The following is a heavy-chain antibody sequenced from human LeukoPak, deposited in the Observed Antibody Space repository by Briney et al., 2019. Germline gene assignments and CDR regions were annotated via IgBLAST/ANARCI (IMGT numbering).Heavy chain of an antibody. D-gene: IGHD6-13*01. CDR1: GGSISSSSYY. CDR3: ARVAAAPDAFDI. CDR2: IYYSGST. V-gene: IGHV4-39*07. J-gene: IGHJ3*02. Sequence: SETLSLTCTVSGGSISSSSYYWGWIRQPPGKGLGWIGSIYYSGSTYYNPSLKSRVTISVDTSKNQFSLKLSSVTAADTAVYYCARVAAAPDAFDIWGQGTMVTVSS.